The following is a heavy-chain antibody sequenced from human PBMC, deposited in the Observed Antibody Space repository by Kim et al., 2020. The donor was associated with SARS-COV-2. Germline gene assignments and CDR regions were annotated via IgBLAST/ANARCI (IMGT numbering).Heavy chain of an antibody. D-gene: IGHD6-19*01. CDR1: GFTFSDHW. CDR2: IKQDGSEI. J-gene: IGHJ4*02. Sequence: GGSLRLSCAASGFTFSDHWMSWFRQAPGKGLEWVALIKQDGSEIEYVDSVRGRFTISRDNSKNSLYVQMNSLRVEYTAVYYCARGSGWVFDYWGQGTLVTVSS. CDR3: ARGSGWVFDY. V-gene: IGHV3-7*03.